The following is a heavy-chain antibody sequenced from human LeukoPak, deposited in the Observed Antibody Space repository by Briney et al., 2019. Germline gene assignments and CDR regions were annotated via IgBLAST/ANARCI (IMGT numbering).Heavy chain of an antibody. J-gene: IGHJ4*02. Sequence: SETLSLICTVSGGSIRNYYWSWIRQPPGKGLEWIGYIYHTGSTNYNPSLKSRVTISVDTSKNQFSLKLSSVTAADTAVYFCARVDDYNCLDYWGQGTLVTVSS. V-gene: IGHV4-59*03. CDR3: ARVDDYNCLDY. CDR2: IYHTGST. D-gene: IGHD5-24*01. CDR1: GGSIRNYY.